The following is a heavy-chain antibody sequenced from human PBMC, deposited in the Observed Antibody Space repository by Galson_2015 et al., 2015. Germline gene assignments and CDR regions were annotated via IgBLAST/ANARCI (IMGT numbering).Heavy chain of an antibody. J-gene: IGHJ4*02. V-gene: IGHV3-23*01. CDR1: GFTFSSYA. CDR3: ARMPGIAAAGTRLYFDY. D-gene: IGHD6-13*01. CDR2: ISGTSGST. Sequence: SPRLSCAASGFTFSSYAMSWVRHAPAQGLEWVSAISGTSGSTYYADSVKGRLTISRDNSKNTLYLQVSSLRANDTAVYYCARMPGIAAAGTRLYFDYWGQGTQMTVSS.